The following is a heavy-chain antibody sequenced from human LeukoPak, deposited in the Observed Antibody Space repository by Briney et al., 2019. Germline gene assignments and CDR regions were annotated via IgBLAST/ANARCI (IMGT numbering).Heavy chain of an antibody. D-gene: IGHD3-10*01. CDR2: ISYDGSNK. CDR1: GFTFSSYA. J-gene: IGHJ3*02. Sequence: GGSLRLSCAASGFTFSSYAMHWVRQAPGKGLEWVAVISYDGSNKYYADSVKGRFTTSRDNSKNTLYLQMNSLRAEDTAVYYCARDRFDYYGSGSQDGDAFDIWGQGTMVTVSS. V-gene: IGHV3-30*04. CDR3: ARDRFDYYGSGSQDGDAFDI.